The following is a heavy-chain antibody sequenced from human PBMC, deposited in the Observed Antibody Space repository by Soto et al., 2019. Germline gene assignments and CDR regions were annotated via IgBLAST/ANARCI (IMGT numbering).Heavy chain of an antibody. V-gene: IGHV4-31*03. CDR3: ARGELRFWLDP. CDR2: IYYSGST. J-gene: IGHJ5*02. D-gene: IGHD1-7*01. CDR1: AGSISSGGYY. Sequence: QVQLQESGPGLVKPSQNLSLSCTVSAGSISSGGYYWSWIRQHPGKGLEWIGYIYYSGSTYYNPSLKSRVTISVDTSKNQCSLKLSSVTAAVTAVYYCARGELRFWLDPWGQGTLVTVSS.